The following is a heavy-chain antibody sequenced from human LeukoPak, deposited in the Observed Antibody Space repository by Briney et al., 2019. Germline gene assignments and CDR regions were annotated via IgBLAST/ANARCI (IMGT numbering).Heavy chain of an antibody. V-gene: IGHV4-34*01. Sequence: SETLSLTCAVYGGSFSGYYWSWIRQPPGKGLEWIGEINHSGSTNYNPSLKSRVTISVDTSKNQFTLKLSSVTAADTAVYYCARRLRHYLYYFDYWGQGTLVTVSS. CDR1: GGSFSGYY. CDR2: INHSGST. D-gene: IGHD4-17*01. CDR3: ARRLRHYLYYFDY. J-gene: IGHJ4*02.